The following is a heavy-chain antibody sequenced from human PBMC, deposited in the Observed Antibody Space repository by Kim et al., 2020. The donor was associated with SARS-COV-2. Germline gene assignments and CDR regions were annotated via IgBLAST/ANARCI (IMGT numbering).Heavy chain of an antibody. CDR1: GGSISSSSYY. Sequence: SETLSLTCTVSGGSISSSSYYWGWIRQPPGKGLEWIGSIYYSGSTYYNPSLKSRVTISVDTSKNQFSLKLSSVTAADTAVYYCARRPPGSGNDYWGQGTLVTVSS. D-gene: IGHD3-10*01. CDR3: ARRPPGSGNDY. J-gene: IGHJ4*02. V-gene: IGHV4-39*01. CDR2: IYYSGST.